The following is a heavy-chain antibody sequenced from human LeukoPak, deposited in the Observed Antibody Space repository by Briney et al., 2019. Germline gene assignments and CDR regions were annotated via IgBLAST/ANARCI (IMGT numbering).Heavy chain of an antibody. D-gene: IGHD3-22*01. J-gene: IGHJ4*02. V-gene: IGHV4-59*01. CDR3: ARYVSSGLDY. Sequence: SETLSLTCTVSGDSMSGYYWSWMRQPPGRGLEWLGYIYSSGNTYYNPSLKSRVSISVATSKDQFSLKLSSVTAADTAVYFCARYVSSGLDYWGQGTLVTVPS. CDR2: IYSSGNT. CDR1: GDSMSGYY.